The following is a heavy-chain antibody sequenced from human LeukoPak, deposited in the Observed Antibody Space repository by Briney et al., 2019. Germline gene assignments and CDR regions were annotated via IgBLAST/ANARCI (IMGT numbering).Heavy chain of an antibody. D-gene: IGHD3-9*01. CDR3: ARDLMYYDILTGYQRTNWFDP. CDR2: INPSGGST. CDR1: GYTFTSYY. Sequence: ASVKVSCKASGYTFTSYYVHWVRQAPGQGLEWMGIINPSGGSTSYAQKFQGRVTMTRDMSTSTVYMELSSLRSEDTAVYYCARDLMYYDILTGYQRTNWFDPWGQGTLVTVSS. V-gene: IGHV1-46*01. J-gene: IGHJ5*02.